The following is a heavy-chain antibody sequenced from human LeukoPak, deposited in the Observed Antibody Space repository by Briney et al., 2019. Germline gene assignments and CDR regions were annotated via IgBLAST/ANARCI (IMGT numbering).Heavy chain of an antibody. Sequence: GGSLRLSCAASRFTFSTYWMHWVRQAPGKGLVWVSRINSDGSSTGYADSVKGRFTISRDNAKNSVYLQMNSLRAEDTALYYCARGSGSSWYFYFDYWGQGTLVTVSS. CDR1: RFTFSTYW. V-gene: IGHV3-74*01. CDR2: INSDGSST. J-gene: IGHJ4*02. CDR3: ARGSGSSWYFYFDY. D-gene: IGHD6-13*01.